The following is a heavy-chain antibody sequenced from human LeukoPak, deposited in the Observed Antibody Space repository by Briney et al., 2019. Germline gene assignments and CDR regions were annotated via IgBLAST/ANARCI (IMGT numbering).Heavy chain of an antibody. D-gene: IGHD3-10*01. J-gene: IGHJ4*02. Sequence: ASVKVSCKASGYTFTGYYMNWVRQAPGQGLEWGGWINPNSGGSNYAQKFHGRVTMTRDTSISTVYMELSRLRSDDTAVYYCARARDYYGSGSYRFYFDSWGQGTLVTVSS. CDR2: INPNSGGS. CDR1: GYTFTGYY. CDR3: ARARDYYGSGSYRFYFDS. V-gene: IGHV1-2*02.